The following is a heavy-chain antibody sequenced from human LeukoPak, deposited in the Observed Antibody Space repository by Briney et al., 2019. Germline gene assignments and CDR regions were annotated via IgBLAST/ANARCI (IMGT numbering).Heavy chain of an antibody. Sequence: GGSLRLSCAASGFAFSSYWMSWVRQAPGKGLEWVANIKQDGSEKYYVDSVKGRFTISRDNAKNSLYLQMNSLRAEDTAVYYCARDGPILYHDYWGQGTLVTVSS. J-gene: IGHJ4*02. V-gene: IGHV3-7*01. CDR2: IKQDGSEK. CDR1: GFAFSSYW. D-gene: IGHD2-2*02. CDR3: ARDGPILYHDY.